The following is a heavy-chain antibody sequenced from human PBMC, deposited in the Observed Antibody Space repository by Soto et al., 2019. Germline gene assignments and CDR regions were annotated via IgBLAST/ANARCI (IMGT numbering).Heavy chain of an antibody. J-gene: IGHJ4*02. D-gene: IGHD1-1*01. CDR2: ISSSSSTI. V-gene: IGHV3-48*01. CDR3: ARDLNDGLFDY. CDR1: GFTFSSYS. Sequence: EVQLVESGGGLVQPGGSLRLSCAASGFTFSSYSMNWVRQAPGKGLEWVSYISSSSSTIYYADSVKGRVTISRDNAKNSLYLQMNSLRAEDTAVYYCARDLNDGLFDYWGQGTLVTVSA.